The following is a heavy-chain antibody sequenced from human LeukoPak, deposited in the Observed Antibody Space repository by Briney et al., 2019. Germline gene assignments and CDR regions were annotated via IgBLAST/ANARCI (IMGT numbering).Heavy chain of an antibody. V-gene: IGHV3-33*01. CDR3: ARDLRDSSSWYPGY. CDR2: IWYDGSNK. D-gene: IGHD6-13*01. CDR1: GFTFSSYG. J-gene: IGHJ4*02. Sequence: GGSLRLSCAASGFTFSSYGMHWVRQAPGKGLEWVAVIWYDGSNKYYADSVKGRFTISRDNSKNTLYPQMNSLRAEDTAVYYCARDLRDSSSWYPGYWGQGTLVTVSS.